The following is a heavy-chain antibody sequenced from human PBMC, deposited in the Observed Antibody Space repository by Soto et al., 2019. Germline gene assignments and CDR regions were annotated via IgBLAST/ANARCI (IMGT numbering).Heavy chain of an antibody. CDR1: GGTFSSYT. D-gene: IGHD3-10*01. CDR2: IIPILGIA. V-gene: IGHV1-69*08. Sequence: QVQLVQSGAEVKKPGSSVKVSCKASGGTFSSYTISWVRQAPGQGLEWMGRIIPILGIANYAQKFQGSVTITADKSTSTAYMELSNLRSEDTAVYYCAREEYYYGSGAFFDYWGQGTLVTVSS. CDR3: AREEYYYGSGAFFDY. J-gene: IGHJ4*02.